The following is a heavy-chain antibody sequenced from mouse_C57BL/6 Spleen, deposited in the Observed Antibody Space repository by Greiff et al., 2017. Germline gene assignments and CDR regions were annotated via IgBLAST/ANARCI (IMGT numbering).Heavy chain of an antibody. V-gene: IGHV1-80*01. Sequence: QVQLKESGAELVKPGASVKISCKASGYAFSSYWMNWVKQRPGKGLEWIGQIYPGDGDTNYNGKFKGKATLTADKSSSTAYMQLSSLTSEDSAVYFCARRGTGTHYFDYWGQGTTLTVSS. CDR2: IYPGDGDT. J-gene: IGHJ2*01. D-gene: IGHD4-1*01. CDR3: ARRGTGTHYFDY. CDR1: GYAFSSYW.